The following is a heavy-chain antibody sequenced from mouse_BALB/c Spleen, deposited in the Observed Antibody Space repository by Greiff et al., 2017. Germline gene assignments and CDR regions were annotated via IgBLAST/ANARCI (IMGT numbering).Heavy chain of an antibody. CDR2: ISSGSSTI. D-gene: IGHD1-2*01. CDR1: GFTFSSFG. J-gene: IGHJ1*01. V-gene: IGHV5-17*02. Sequence: EVHLVESGGGLVQPGGSRKLSCAASGFTFSSFGMHWVRQAPEKGLEWVAYISSGSSTIYYADTVKGRFTISRDNPKNTLFLQMTSLRSEDTAMYYCARSAAYLYFDVWGAGTTVTVSS. CDR3: ARSAAYLYFDV.